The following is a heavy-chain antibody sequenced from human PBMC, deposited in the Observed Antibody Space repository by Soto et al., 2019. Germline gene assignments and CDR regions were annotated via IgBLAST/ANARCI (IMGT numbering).Heavy chain of an antibody. Sequence: SETLSLTCTVSGGSISSSSYYWGWIRQPPGKGLEWIGSIYYSGSTYYNPSLKSRVTISVDTSKNQFSLTLSSVTAADTAASYCARQRFRFHNWLDPWGQGALVAVSS. V-gene: IGHV4-39*01. CDR1: GGSISSSSYY. J-gene: IGHJ5*02. D-gene: IGHD2-21*01. CDR2: IYYSGST. CDR3: ARQRFRFHNWLDP.